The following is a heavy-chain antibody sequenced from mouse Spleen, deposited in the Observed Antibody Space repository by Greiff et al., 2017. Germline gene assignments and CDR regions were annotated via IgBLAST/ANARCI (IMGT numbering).Heavy chain of an antibody. D-gene: IGHD1-1*01. Sequence: EVQLVESGPGLVKPSQSLSLTCSVTGYSITSGYYWNWIRQFPGNKLEWMGYISYDGSNNYNPSLKNRISITRDTSKNQFFLKLNSVTTEDTATYYCARFITTVVAPRWYFDVWGAGTTVTVSS. V-gene: IGHV3-6*01. CDR2: ISYDGSN. J-gene: IGHJ1*01. CDR1: GYSITSGYY. CDR3: ARFITTVVAPRWYFDV.